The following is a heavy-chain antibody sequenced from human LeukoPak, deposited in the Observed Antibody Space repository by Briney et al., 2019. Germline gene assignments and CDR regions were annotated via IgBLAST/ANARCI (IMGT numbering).Heavy chain of an antibody. D-gene: IGHD2-2*01. Sequence: ASVKVSCKASGGTFSSYAISWVRQAPGQGLEWMGRIIPILGIANYAQKFQGRVTITADKSTSTAYMELSSLRSEDTAVYYCARDPLYCSSTSCFLGKDDYYYYGMDVWGQGTTVTVSS. J-gene: IGHJ6*02. V-gene: IGHV1-69*04. CDR2: IIPILGIA. CDR3: ARDPLYCSSTSCFLGKDDYYYYGMDV. CDR1: GGTFSSYA.